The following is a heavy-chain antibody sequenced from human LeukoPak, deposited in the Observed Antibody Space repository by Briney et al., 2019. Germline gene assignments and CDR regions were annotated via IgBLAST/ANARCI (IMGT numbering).Heavy chain of an antibody. J-gene: IGHJ4*02. V-gene: IGHV6-1*01. D-gene: IGHD3-22*01. CDR1: GDSVSSNSAA. Sequence: SQTLSLTCAISGDSVSSNSAAWNWIRQSPSRGLEWLGRTYYRSKWYNDYAVSVKSRITINPDTSKNQFSLRLNSVTPEDTAVYYCAREFKYYYDSSGYYYGYFDYWGQGTLVNVSS. CDR2: TYYRSKWYN. CDR3: AREFKYYYDSSGYYYGYFDY.